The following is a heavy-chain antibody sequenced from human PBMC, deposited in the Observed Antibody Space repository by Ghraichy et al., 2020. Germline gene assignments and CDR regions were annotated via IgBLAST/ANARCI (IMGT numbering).Heavy chain of an antibody. CDR2: IDWDDDK. V-gene: IGHV2-70*01. J-gene: IGHJ6*02. Sequence: SGPTLVKPTQTLTLTCTFSGFSLSTSGMCVSWIRQPPGKALEWLALIDWDDDKYYSTSLKTRLTISKDTSKNQVVLTMTNMDPVDTATYYCARMDTMAPQLYGMDVWGQGTTVTVSS. D-gene: IGHD3-10*01. CDR3: ARMDTMAPQLYGMDV. CDR1: GFSLSTSGMC.